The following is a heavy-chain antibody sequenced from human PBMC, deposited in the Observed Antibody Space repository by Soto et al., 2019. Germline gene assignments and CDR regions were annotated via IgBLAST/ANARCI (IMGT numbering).Heavy chain of an antibody. J-gene: IGHJ4*02. Sequence: QLQLQESGPGLVKPSETLSLTCTVSGGSISSSSYFWGWIRQPPGKGLEWIGSIYYSGSTYYNPSLKSRVVISVDTSKNQFSLQLSSVTAADTAVYYGARRGGVAAAIWGYWGQGTLVTVSS. CDR1: GGSISSSSYF. V-gene: IGHV4-39*01. CDR2: IYYSGST. CDR3: ARRGGVAAAIWGY. D-gene: IGHD6-13*01.